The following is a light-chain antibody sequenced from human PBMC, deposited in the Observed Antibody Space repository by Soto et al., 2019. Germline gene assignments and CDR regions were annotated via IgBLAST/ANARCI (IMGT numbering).Light chain of an antibody. V-gene: IGLV1-40*01. J-gene: IGLJ7*01. CDR2: DGN. Sequence: QAVVTQPPSVSGAPGQRVTISCTGSTSNIGADYDAHWYQQLPRTAPRLLIYDGNNRPSGVPDRFSASKSGTSASLAITGLQAEDEADYYCQSYDTSLNAYVFGSGTQLTVL. CDR1: TSNIGADYD. CDR3: QSYDTSLNAYV.